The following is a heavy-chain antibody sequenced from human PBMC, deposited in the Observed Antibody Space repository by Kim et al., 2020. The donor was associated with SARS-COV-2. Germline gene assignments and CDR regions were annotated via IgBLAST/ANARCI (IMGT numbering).Heavy chain of an antibody. CDR1: GGSISSSSYY. J-gene: IGHJ5*02. CDR2: IYYSGST. CDR3: ARQSITMVRGVISGWFDP. Sequence: SETLSLTCTVSGGSISSSSYYWGWIRQPPGKGLEWIGSIYYSGSTYYNPSLKSRVTISVDTSKNQFSLKLSSVTAADTAVYYCARQSITMVRGVISGWFDPWGQGTLVTVSS. D-gene: IGHD3-10*01. V-gene: IGHV4-39*01.